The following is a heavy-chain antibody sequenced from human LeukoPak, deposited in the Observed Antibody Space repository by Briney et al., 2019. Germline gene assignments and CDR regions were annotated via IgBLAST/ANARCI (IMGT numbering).Heavy chain of an antibody. V-gene: IGHV4-34*01. CDR2: INHSGST. CDR3: ARGPDGYCSSTSCSFIDI. Sequence: MSSETLSLTCAVYGGSFSGYYWSWIRQPPGKGLEWIGEINHSGSTNYNPSLKSRVTISVDTSKNQFSLKLSSVTAADTAVYYCARGPDGYCSSTSCSFIDIWGQGTMVTVSS. D-gene: IGHD2-2*03. J-gene: IGHJ3*02. CDR1: GGSFSGYY.